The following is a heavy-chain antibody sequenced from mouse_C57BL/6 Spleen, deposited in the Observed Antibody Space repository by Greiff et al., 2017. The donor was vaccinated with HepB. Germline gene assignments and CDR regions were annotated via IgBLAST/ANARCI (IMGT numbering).Heavy chain of an antibody. CDR1: GYTFTSYW. CDR3: ARIGSSSYYAMDY. D-gene: IGHD1-1*01. J-gene: IGHJ4*01. V-gene: IGHV1-61*01. Sequence: QVQLQQPGAELVRPGSSVKLSCKASGYTFTSYWMDWVKQRPGQGLEWIGNIYPSDSETHYNQKFKDKATLTVDKSSSTAYMQLSSLTSEDSAVYYCARIGSSSYYAMDYWGQGTSVTVSS. CDR2: IYPSDSET.